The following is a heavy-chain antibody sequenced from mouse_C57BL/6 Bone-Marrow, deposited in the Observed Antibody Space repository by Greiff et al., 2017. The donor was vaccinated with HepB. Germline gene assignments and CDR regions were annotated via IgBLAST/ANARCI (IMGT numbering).Heavy chain of an antibody. CDR2: MNSDGGST. Sequence: EVKLMDSGGGLVQPGESLKLSCESNEYEFPSHDMSWVRKTPEKRLELVAAMNSDGGSTYYPDTMERRFIISRDNTKKTLYLQMSSLRSEDTALYYCARHGPASRFAYWGQGTLVTVSA. CDR1: EYEFPSHD. D-gene: IGHD6-1*01. CDR3: ARHGPASRFAY. J-gene: IGHJ3*01. V-gene: IGHV5-2*01.